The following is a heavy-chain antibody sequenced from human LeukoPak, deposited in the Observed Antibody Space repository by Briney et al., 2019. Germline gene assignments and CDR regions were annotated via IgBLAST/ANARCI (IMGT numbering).Heavy chain of an antibody. CDR1: GGSISSSNW. J-gene: IGHJ4*02. D-gene: IGHD2-15*01. CDR3: ARDQGRWYYFDY. CDR2: IYHSGST. Sequence: KTSETLSLTCAVSGGSISSSNWWSWVRQPPGKGLEWIGEIYHSGSTNYNPSLKSRVTISVDKSKNQFSLKLDSVTAADTAVYYCARDQGRWYYFDYWGQGTLVTVSS. V-gene: IGHV4-4*02.